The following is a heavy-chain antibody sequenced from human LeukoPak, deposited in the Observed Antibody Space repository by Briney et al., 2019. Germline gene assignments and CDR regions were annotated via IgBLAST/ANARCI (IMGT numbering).Heavy chain of an antibody. V-gene: IGHV4-59*01. CDR3: ARALRVVITPGWYFDL. J-gene: IGHJ2*01. CDR1: GGSISSFY. D-gene: IGHD3-22*01. CDR2: IYHSGST. Sequence: SETLSLTCTVSGGSISSFYWSWLRQPPGKGLEGIGYIYHSGSTNYNPSLESLVTISVDTSNNAFSLKLSPVTAADTAVYYGARALRVVITPGWYFDLWGRGTLVTVSS.